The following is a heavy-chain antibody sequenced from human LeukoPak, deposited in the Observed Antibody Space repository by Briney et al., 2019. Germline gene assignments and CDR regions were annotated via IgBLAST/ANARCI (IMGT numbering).Heavy chain of an antibody. CDR2: ISGSGGST. J-gene: IGHJ4*02. D-gene: IGHD2-8*01. Sequence: PGGSLRLSCAASGFTFSSHAMSWVRQAPGKGLEWVSAISGSGGSTYYADSVKGRFTISRDNSKNTLYLQMNSLRDEDTAVYYCARSASPLIFFDYWGQGTLVTVSS. V-gene: IGHV3-23*01. CDR3: ARSASPLIFFDY. CDR1: GFTFSSHA.